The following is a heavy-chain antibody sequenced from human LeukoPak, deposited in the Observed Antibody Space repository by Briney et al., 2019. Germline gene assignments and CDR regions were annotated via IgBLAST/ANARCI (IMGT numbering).Heavy chain of an antibody. CDR2: IIPIFGTA. CDR3: AREGGYCSSTSCYPGAGWFDP. Sequence: SVTVSCKASGGTFSSYAISWVRQAPGQGLEWMGGIIPIFGTAIYAQKFQGRVTITTDESTSTAYMELSSLRSEDTAVYYCAREGGYCSSTSCYPGAGWFDPWGQGTLVTVSS. J-gene: IGHJ5*02. CDR1: GGTFSSYA. D-gene: IGHD2-2*01. V-gene: IGHV1-69*05.